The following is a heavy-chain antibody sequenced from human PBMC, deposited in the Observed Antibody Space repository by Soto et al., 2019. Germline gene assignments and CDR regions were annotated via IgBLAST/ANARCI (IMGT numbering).Heavy chain of an antibody. Sequence: SETLSLTCTVSGGSISSSYYWSWIRQPPGKGLEWIGYIYYSGSTNYNPSLKSRVTISVDTSKNQFSLKLSSVTAADTAVYYCASRYYDILTGYRTMDVWGKGTTVTVSS. D-gene: IGHD3-9*01. CDR2: IYYSGST. CDR3: ASRYYDILTGYRTMDV. J-gene: IGHJ6*04. CDR1: GGSISSSYY. V-gene: IGHV4-59*08.